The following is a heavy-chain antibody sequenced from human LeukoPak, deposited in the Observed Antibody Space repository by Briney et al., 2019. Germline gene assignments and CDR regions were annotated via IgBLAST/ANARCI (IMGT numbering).Heavy chain of an antibody. V-gene: IGHV1-69*04. CDR1: GGTFSSYA. CDR2: IIPIFGIA. Sequence: SVKVSCKASGGTFSSYAISWVRQAPGQGLEWMGRIIPIFGIANYAQKFQGRVTITADKSTSTAYMELSSLRSEDTAVHYCARDRLYYYDSSGYYQTPDYWGQGTLVTVSS. J-gene: IGHJ4*02. D-gene: IGHD3-22*01. CDR3: ARDRLYYYDSSGYYQTPDY.